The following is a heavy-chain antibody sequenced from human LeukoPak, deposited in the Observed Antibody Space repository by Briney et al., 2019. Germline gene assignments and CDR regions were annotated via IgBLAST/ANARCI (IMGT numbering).Heavy chain of an antibody. CDR3: ARAYDYWRTGDAFDI. Sequence: GGSLRLSCAASGFTFSDYYMTWIRQAPGKGLEWVSYISTSGSTKYYADSVKGRFTISRHNAENSLYLQIHSLRAEDTAVYYRARAYDYWRTGDAFDIWGQGTMVTVSS. CDR1: GFTFSDYY. J-gene: IGHJ3*02. D-gene: IGHD5-12*01. CDR2: ISTSGSTK. V-gene: IGHV3-11*04.